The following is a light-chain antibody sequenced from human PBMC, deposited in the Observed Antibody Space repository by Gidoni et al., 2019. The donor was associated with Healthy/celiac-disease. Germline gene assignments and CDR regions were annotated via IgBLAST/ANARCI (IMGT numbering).Light chain of an antibody. Sequence: QSALTQPASVSGSPGQSITISCTGTSSDVGGYNYVSWYQQHPGKAPKLMIYEVSNRPSGVPDRFSGSKSGNTASLTISGLQAEDEADYYCSSYTSSSTFDFGTGTKVTVL. J-gene: IGLJ1*01. CDR1: SSDVGGYNY. V-gene: IGLV2-14*01. CDR3: SSYTSSSTFD. CDR2: EVS.